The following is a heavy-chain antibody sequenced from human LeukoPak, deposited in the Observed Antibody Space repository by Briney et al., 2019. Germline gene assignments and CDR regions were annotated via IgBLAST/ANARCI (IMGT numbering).Heavy chain of an antibody. CDR2: MYTSGNT. J-gene: IGHJ4*02. CDR1: GGSISTYY. V-gene: IGHV4-4*07. Sequence: SETLSLTCTVSGGSISTYYWSWIRQPAGKGLEWIGRMYTSGNTNYNPSLKSRVTMSVDTSKKQFSLRLSSATAADTAVYYCAREPVTGTSNFFDSWGQGTLVTVSS. CDR3: AREPVTGTSNFFDS. D-gene: IGHD6-19*01.